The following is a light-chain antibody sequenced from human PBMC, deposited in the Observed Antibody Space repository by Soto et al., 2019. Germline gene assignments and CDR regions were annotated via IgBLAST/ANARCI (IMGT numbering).Light chain of an antibody. J-gene: IGKJ5*01. CDR1: QTISSY. CDR2: AAS. Sequence: DIQMTQSPSSLSASVGDRVTITCRASQTISSYLNWYQQKPGKAPKLLIYAASSLQSGVPSRFSGSGSGTDFTLTISSLQPEDFATYYCQKSYSIPITFGQGTRLEIK. CDR3: QKSYSIPIT. V-gene: IGKV1-39*01.